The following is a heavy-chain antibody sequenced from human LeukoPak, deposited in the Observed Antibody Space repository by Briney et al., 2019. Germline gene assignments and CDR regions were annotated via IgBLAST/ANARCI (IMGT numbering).Heavy chain of an antibody. CDR3: ARSNIDVYYYDSRANKDAFDM. CDR2: INHSGST. D-gene: IGHD3-22*01. V-gene: IGHV4-34*01. Sequence: KPSETLSLTCAVYGGSFSDYYWSWIRQPPGKGLEWIGEINHSGSTNYNPSLKSRVTISVDTSKNQFSLKLNSVTAADTAVYYCARSNIDVYYYDSRANKDAFDMWGQGTMATVSS. CDR1: GGSFSDYY. J-gene: IGHJ3*02.